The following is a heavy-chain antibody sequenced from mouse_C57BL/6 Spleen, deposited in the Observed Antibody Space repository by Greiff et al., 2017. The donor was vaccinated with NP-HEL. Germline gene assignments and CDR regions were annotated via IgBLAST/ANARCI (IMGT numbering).Heavy chain of an antibody. CDR3: ARTSWDPHRFDY. J-gene: IGHJ2*01. V-gene: IGHV14-2*01. CDR2: IDPEDGGT. CDR1: GFTFKDYY. Sequence: DVKLQESGAELVKPGASVKLSCTASGFTFKDYYMHWVKQRPEQGLEWIGRIDPEDGGTKYAPKFQGKATITADKSSNTAYLQLSSLTSEDTAVDYWARTSWDPHRFDYWGQGTTLTVSS. D-gene: IGHD4-1*01.